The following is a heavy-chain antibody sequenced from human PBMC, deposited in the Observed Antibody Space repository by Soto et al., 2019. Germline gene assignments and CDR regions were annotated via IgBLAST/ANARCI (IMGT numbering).Heavy chain of an antibody. D-gene: IGHD6-6*01. CDR2: INPNSGGT. Sequence: QVQLVQSGAEVKKPGASVKISCKASGYTFTGNYMHWVRQAPGQGREWMGWINPNSGGTNYAQKFQGRVTVTRDTSISTAYMELSRLRSDATAVYYCARDGDSSSPFDIWGQGTMVTVSS. V-gene: IGHV1-2*02. J-gene: IGHJ3*02. CDR1: GYTFTGNY. CDR3: ARDGDSSSPFDI.